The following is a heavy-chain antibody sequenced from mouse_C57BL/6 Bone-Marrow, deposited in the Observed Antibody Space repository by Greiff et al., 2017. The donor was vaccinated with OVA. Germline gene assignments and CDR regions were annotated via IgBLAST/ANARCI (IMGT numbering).Heavy chain of an antibody. V-gene: IGHV2-2*01. CDR1: GFSLTSYG. CDR2: IWSGGST. CDR3: ARPYYSNYTFHYFDY. J-gene: IGHJ2*01. D-gene: IGHD2-5*01. Sequence: VMLVESGPGLVQPSQSLSITCTVSGFSLTSYGVHWVRQSPGKGLEWLGVIWSGGSTDYNAAFISRLSISKDNSKSQVFFKMNSLQADDTAIYYCARPYYSNYTFHYFDYWGQGTTLTVSS.